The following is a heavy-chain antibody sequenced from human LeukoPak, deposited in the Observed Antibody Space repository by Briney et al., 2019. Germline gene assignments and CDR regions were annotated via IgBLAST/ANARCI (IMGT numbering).Heavy chain of an antibody. Sequence: SQTLSLTCTVSGGSISSGDYYWSWIRQPPGKGLEWIAYMYYSGSTYSNPSLKSRVSMSADTSKNQVSLKLSSVTAADTAVYYCARPYYYDSRIDPWGQGILVTVSS. J-gene: IGHJ5*02. CDR2: MYYSGST. V-gene: IGHV4-30-4*01. CDR1: GGSISSGDYY. D-gene: IGHD3-22*01. CDR3: ARPYYYDSRIDP.